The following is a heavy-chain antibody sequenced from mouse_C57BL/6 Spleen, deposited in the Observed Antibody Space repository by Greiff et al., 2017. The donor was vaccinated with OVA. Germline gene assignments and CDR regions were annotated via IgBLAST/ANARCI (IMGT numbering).Heavy chain of an antibody. CDR3: ARGDYYGSSEFAY. D-gene: IGHD1-1*01. CDR1: GYTFTSYT. J-gene: IGHJ3*01. CDR2: INPSSGYT. Sequence: VQLQQSGAELARPGASVKMSCKASGYTFTSYTMHWVKQRPGQGLEWIGYINPSSGYTKYNQKFKDKATLTADKSSSTAYMQLSSLTSEDSAVYYCARGDYYGSSEFAYWGQGTLVTVSA. V-gene: IGHV1-4*01.